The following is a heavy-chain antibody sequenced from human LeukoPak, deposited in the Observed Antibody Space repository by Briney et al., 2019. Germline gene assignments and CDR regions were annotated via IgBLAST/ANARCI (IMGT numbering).Heavy chain of an antibody. CDR1: GFTFSSYA. CDR2: ISGSGGST. J-gene: IGHJ4*02. V-gene: IGHV3-23*01. D-gene: IGHD4-17*01. Sequence: GGSLRLSCAASGFTFSSYAMSWVRQAPGKGLEWVSAISGSGGSTYYADSVKGRFTISRDNSKEILYLQMNSLRDEDTAVYYCAKRPSDYGDYVSYFDYWGQGTLVTVSS. CDR3: AKRPSDYGDYVSYFDY.